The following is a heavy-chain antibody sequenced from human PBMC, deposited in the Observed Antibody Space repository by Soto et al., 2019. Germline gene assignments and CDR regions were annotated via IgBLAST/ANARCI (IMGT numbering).Heavy chain of an antibody. J-gene: IGHJ3*02. V-gene: IGHV4-30-4*01. CDR1: GGSISSGDYY. CDR3: ARASYYYDSSGYYYPVAFDI. Sequence: PSETLSLTCTVSGGSISSGDYYWSWIRQPPGKGLEWIGYIYYSGSTYYNPSLKSRVTISVDTSKNQFSLKLSSVTAADTAVYYCARASYYYDSSGYYYPVAFDIWGQGTMVTVSS. CDR2: IYYSGST. D-gene: IGHD3-22*01.